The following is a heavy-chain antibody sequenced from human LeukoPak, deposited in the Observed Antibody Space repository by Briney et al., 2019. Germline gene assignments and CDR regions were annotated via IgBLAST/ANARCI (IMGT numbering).Heavy chain of an antibody. D-gene: IGHD2-15*01. J-gene: IGHJ3*02. CDR1: GYTFTSYD. CDR3: ARNLRLGYCSGGSCYISAFDI. V-gene: IGHV1-2*02. CDR2: INPNSGGT. Sequence: ASVKVSCKASGYTFTSYDINWVRQATGQGLEWMGWINPNSGGTNYAQKFQGRVTMTRDTSISTAYMELSRLRSDDTAVYYCARNLRLGYCSGGSCYISAFDIWGQGTMVTVSS.